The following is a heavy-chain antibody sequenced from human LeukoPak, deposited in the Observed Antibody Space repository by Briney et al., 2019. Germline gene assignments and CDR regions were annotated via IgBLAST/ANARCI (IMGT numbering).Heavy chain of an antibody. D-gene: IGHD2-15*01. J-gene: IGHJ3*02. CDR2: INPNSGGT. CDR3: ASGREYCSGGSCYSPDDAFDI. V-gene: IGHV1-2*02. Sequence: GASVKVSCKASGYTFTGYYMHWVRQAPGQGLEWMGWINPNSGGTNYAQKFQGRVTMTRDTSISTAYMELSRLRSDDTAVYYCASGREYCSGGSCYSPDDAFDIWGQGTMVTVSS. CDR1: GYTFTGYY.